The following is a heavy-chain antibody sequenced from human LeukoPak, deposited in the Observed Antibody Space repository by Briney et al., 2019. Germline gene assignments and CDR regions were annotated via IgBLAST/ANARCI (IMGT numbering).Heavy chain of an antibody. D-gene: IGHD6-13*01. CDR1: GGSISSSSYY. J-gene: IGHJ6*03. CDR2: IYYSGST. V-gene: IGHV4-39*07. CDR3: ARGPLEEGSWYYYYFNMDV. Sequence: PSETLSLTCTVSGGSISSSSYYWGWIRQPPGKALEWIGSIYYSGSTYYNPSLKSRVTISVDTSKNQFSLKLSSVTAADTAVYYCARGPLEEGSWYYYYFNMDVWGKGTTVTVSS.